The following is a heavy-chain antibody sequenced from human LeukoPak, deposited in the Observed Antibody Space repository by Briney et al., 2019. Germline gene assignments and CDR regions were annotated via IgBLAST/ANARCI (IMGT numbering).Heavy chain of an antibody. D-gene: IGHD3-10*01. J-gene: IGHJ4*02. CDR2: IYPGDSDT. CDR1: GYSFTSYW. Sequence: GESPKISCKGSGYSFTSYWIGWVRQMPGTGLEWMGIIYPGDSDTRYSPSFQGQVTISADKSISTAYLQWSSLKASDTAMYYCARWDYYGSGSYYRSPNFDYWGQGTLVTVSS. V-gene: IGHV5-51*01. CDR3: ARWDYYGSGSYYRSPNFDY.